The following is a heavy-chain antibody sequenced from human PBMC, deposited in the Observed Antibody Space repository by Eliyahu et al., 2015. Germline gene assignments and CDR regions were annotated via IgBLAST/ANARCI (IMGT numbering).Heavy chain of an antibody. D-gene: IGHD3-16*02. CDR3: ARSLYIWGSYRHTGFDY. V-gene: IGHV4-39*01. J-gene: IGHJ4*02. CDR1: GGSXSSXSYY. Sequence: QLQLQESGPGLVNPSETLSLXCTVSGGSXSSXSYYWXWIRQPPGKGLEWIGSIYYSGATYYKSSLKSRVSISVDTSMNQFSLKLNSVTAADTAVYFCARSLYIWGSYRHTGFDYWGQGTLVTVSS. CDR2: IYYSGAT.